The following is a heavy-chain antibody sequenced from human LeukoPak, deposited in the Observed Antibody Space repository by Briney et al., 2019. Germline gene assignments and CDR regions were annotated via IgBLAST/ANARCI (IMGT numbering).Heavy chain of an antibody. V-gene: IGHV3-30*18. CDR3: AKDHPAMGVHYYYYGMDV. CDR2: ISYDGSSE. D-gene: IGHD5-18*01. CDR1: GFTFRSYG. Sequence: GGSLRLSCAASGFTFRSYGMHWVRQAPGKGLEWVAVISYDGSSEYYTDSVKGRFTISRDNSKNTLYLQMNSLRAEDTAVYYCAKDHPAMGVHYYYYGMDVWGQGTTVTVS. J-gene: IGHJ6*02.